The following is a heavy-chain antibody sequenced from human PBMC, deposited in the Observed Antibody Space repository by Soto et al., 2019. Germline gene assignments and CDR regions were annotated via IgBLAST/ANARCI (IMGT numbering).Heavy chain of an antibody. J-gene: IGHJ6*02. D-gene: IGHD1-26*01. V-gene: IGHV3-53*02. CDR3: AKGDGFILAV. Sequence: EVQVLATGGGLIQPGGALRLSRAASGFTVNSDSMSGVRQAPGEGLQWVSITNTGGTTYYADSVKGRFTFSRDNSKNTLYLQMNSLRAEDTAVYYCAKGDGFILAVWGQGTTVSVSS. CDR2: TNTGGTT. CDR1: GFTVNSDS.